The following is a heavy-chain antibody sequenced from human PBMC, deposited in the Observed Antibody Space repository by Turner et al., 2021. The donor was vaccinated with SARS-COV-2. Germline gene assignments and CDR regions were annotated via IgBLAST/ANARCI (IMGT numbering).Heavy chain of an antibody. J-gene: IGHJ4*02. D-gene: IGHD6-13*01. CDR2: IIPIFGTA. CDR1: GGTFSTYA. CDR3: ARVGVGGSSWPKDFDY. V-gene: IGHV1-69*01. Sequence: QVQLVQTGAEVKKPGSSVKVSCKASGGTFSTYAISWVRQAPGQGLEWMGGIIPIFGTANYARKFQGRVTITADESTSKAYMGLSSLRSEDTAGYCCARVGVGGSSWPKDFDYWGQGTLVTVSS.